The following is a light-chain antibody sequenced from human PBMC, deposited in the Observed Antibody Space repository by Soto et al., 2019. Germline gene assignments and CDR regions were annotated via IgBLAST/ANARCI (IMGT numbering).Light chain of an antibody. V-gene: IGKV3-11*01. CDR1: QSVNSY. CDR2: DAS. Sequence: EIVLTQSPATLSLSPGERATLSCRASQSVNSYLAWYQQKPGQAPRLLIYDASNRATGIPARFSGSGSGTDFTLTISSLETEDFAVYYCQQGSNWPFTFGGGTKVEIK. J-gene: IGKJ4*01. CDR3: QQGSNWPFT.